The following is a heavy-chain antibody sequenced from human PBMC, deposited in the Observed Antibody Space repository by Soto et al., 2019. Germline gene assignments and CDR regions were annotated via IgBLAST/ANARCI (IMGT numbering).Heavy chain of an antibody. V-gene: IGHV5-51*01. CDR2: IYPGDHET. CDR1: GYTFSNFW. Sequence: GESLKISCQCSGYTFSNFWIGWVRQLPGKGLEWMGIIYPGDHETRYSPSFHGKVTISADKSINTAYLQWNSLEASDTAFYFCARSPRSSPYFDYWGQGALVT. CDR3: ARSPRSSPYFDY. D-gene: IGHD6-13*01. J-gene: IGHJ4*02.